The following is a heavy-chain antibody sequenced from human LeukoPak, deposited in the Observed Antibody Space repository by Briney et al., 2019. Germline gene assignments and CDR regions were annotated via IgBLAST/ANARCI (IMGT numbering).Heavy chain of an antibody. J-gene: IGHJ4*02. CDR1: GFTSSSYW. CDR2: INPAGSVT. Sequence: GGSLRLXCSASGFTSSSYWMHWVRRAPGKGLVWVSRINPAGSVTNHADSVRGRFTISRDTATNTLYLEMNSLRAEDTAVYYCSRDFVGAEDYWGQGTLVTVSS. CDR3: SRDFVGAEDY. V-gene: IGHV3-74*01. D-gene: IGHD3-16*01.